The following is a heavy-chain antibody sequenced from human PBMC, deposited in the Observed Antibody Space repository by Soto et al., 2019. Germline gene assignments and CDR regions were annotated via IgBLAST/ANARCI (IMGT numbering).Heavy chain of an antibody. Sequence: EVQLVESGGGLVQPGGSLRLSCAASGFTFSNYNMNWVRQAPGKGLEWVSYISSSSSTIYYADSVKGRFTISRDNAKNSLYLQMNSLTAEDTAVYYCAREFSRYCGGSGCPLDYWGRGTLVTVSS. CDR2: ISSSSSTI. CDR1: GFTFSNYN. V-gene: IGHV3-48*01. D-gene: IGHD2-15*01. CDR3: AREFSRYCGGSGCPLDY. J-gene: IGHJ4*02.